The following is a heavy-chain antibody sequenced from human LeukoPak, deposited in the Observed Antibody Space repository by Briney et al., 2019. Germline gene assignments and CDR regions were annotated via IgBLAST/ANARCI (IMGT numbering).Heavy chain of an antibody. J-gene: IGHJ4*02. CDR1: GFTFSNYA. D-gene: IGHD4-17*01. CDR3: AKDVPDDYGDYFDY. CDR2: ISGPGDST. V-gene: IGHV3-23*01. Sequence: GGSLRLSCAASGFTFSNYAMSWVRQAPGKGLEWVSGISGPGDSTYYADSVKGRFTISRGNSRNTLYLQMNSLRAEDTAVYYCAKDVPDDYGDYFDYWGQGTLVTVSS.